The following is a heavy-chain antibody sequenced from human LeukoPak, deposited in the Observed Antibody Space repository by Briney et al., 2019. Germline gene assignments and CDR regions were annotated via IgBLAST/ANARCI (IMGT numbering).Heavy chain of an antibody. J-gene: IGHJ5*02. D-gene: IGHD6-13*01. V-gene: IGHV4-59*01. CDR2: IYYSGST. Sequence: SETLSLTCTVSGGSISSYYWSWIRQPPGKGLEWIGYIYYSGSTNYNPSLKSRVTISVDTSKNQFSLKLSSVTASDTAVYYWARDLAAAGGWFDPWGQGTLVTVSS. CDR1: GGSISSYY. CDR3: ARDLAAAGGWFDP.